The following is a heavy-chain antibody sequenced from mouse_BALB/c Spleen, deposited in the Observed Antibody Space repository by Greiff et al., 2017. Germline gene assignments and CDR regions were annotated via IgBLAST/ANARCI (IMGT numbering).Heavy chain of an antibody. J-gene: IGHJ2*01. V-gene: IGHV1-7*01. CDR2: INPSTGYT. CDR3: ARRFDYDDGRSFDY. CDR1: GYTFTSYW. Sequence: VKLQQSGAELAKPGASVKMSCKASGYTFTSYWMHWVKQRPGQGLEWIGYINPSTGYTEYNQKFKDKATLTADKSSSTAYMQLSSLTSEDSAVYYCARRFDYDDGRSFDYWGQGTTLTVSS. D-gene: IGHD2-4*01.